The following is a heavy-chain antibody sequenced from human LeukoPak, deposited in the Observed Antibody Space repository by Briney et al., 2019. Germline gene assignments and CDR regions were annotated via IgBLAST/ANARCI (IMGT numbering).Heavy chain of an antibody. D-gene: IGHD5-24*01. CDR1: GYSFTTYW. CDR2: IYPGDSDT. V-gene: IGHV5-51*01. J-gene: IGHJ4*01. CDR3: ATHGYTFKTF. Sequence: GESPKSSCQGSGYSFTTYWIAWVRQMPGKGLEWMGIIYPGDSDTRYSPSFQGQVTISVDKSITTAYLQWTSLKDSATAMYYCATHGYTFKTFWGQGTLVTVAS.